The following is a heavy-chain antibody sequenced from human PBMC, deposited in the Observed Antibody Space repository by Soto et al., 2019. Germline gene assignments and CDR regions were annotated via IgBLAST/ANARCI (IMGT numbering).Heavy chain of an antibody. V-gene: IGHV3-33*01. CDR3: ARYVSSRYNNWIDP. CDR2: IWYDGGEK. Sequence: QVQLVESGGGVVQPGRSLRLSCAASGFTFSSYGMHWVRQAPGKGLEWVAVIWYDGGEKYYADSVKGRFTISRDNSKNTLYLQMNSLSAEDTAVDYCARYVSSRYNNWIDPWGQGTLVTVSS. CDR1: GFTFSSYG. J-gene: IGHJ5*02. D-gene: IGHD6-13*01.